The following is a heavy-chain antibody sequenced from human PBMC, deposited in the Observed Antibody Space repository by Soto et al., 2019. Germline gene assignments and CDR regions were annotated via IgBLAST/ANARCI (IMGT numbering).Heavy chain of an antibody. CDR3: AKIEMGWFAH. Sequence: GGSLRLSCTGSGFSFFSYAMSWVRQAPGKGLEWVSTISGSGGHTYYADSVKGRFVVSRDNDKDTVYLHMSSLTGEDTAAYFCAKIEMGWFAHWGQGTQVTVSS. J-gene: IGHJ5*02. CDR2: ISGSGGHT. D-gene: IGHD2-8*01. CDR1: GFSFFSYA. V-gene: IGHV3-23*01.